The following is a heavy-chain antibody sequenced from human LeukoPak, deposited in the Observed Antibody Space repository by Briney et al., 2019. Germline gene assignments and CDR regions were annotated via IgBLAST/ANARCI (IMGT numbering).Heavy chain of an antibody. V-gene: IGHV3-23*01. CDR2: ISGSGGST. Sequence: GGSLRLSCAASGFTFSTYAMSWVRQIPGKGLEWVSAISGSGGSTYYADSVKGRFTISRDNSKNTLYLQMNSLRAEDTAVYYCAKDQRGKTLEGTLGGYSYGQDYWGQGTLVTVSS. D-gene: IGHD5-18*01. J-gene: IGHJ4*02. CDR3: AKDQRGKTLEGTLGGYSYGQDY. CDR1: GFTFSTYA.